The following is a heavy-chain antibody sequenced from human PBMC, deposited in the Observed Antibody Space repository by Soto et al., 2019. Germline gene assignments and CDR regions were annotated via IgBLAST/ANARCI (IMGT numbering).Heavy chain of an antibody. CDR1: GFTFSSYA. D-gene: IGHD3-9*01. V-gene: IGHV3-23*01. Sequence: CLRRSSQASGFTFSSYAMSCVRQAPGMGLEWVSAISGSGGSTYYADSVKGRFTISRDNSKNTLYLQMNSLRAEDTAVYYCAKDGNPIPYLTGYYRLGWFDPWGQGTLVTVSS. CDR3: AKDGNPIPYLTGYYRLGWFDP. J-gene: IGHJ5*02. CDR2: ISGSGGST.